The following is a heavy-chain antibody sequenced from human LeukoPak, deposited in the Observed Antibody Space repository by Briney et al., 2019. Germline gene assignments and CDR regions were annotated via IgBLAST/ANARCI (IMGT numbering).Heavy chain of an antibody. CDR2: IYYSGST. D-gene: IGHD1-26*01. J-gene: IGHJ4*02. Sequence: ASETLSLTCTVSGGSISSYYRSWIRQSPGTGLEWIGYIYYSGSTNYNPSLKSRVTISVDTSKNQFSLKLTSVTAADTALYYCARRANGTYSYYFDSWGQGTLVTVSS. CDR1: GGSISSYY. CDR3: ARRANGTYSYYFDS. V-gene: IGHV4-59*08.